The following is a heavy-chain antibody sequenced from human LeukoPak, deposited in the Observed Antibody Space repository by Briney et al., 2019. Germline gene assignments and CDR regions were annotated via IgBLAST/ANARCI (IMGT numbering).Heavy chain of an antibody. D-gene: IGHD1-26*01. Sequence: GGSLRLSCAASGFTFSSYAMHWVRQAPGKGLEWVAVISYDGSNKYYADSVKGRFTISRDNSKNTLYLQMNSLRAEDTAVYYCARERGYSGSYCDYWGQGTLVTVSS. V-gene: IGHV3-30*04. J-gene: IGHJ4*02. CDR1: GFTFSSYA. CDR2: ISYDGSNK. CDR3: ARERGYSGSYCDY.